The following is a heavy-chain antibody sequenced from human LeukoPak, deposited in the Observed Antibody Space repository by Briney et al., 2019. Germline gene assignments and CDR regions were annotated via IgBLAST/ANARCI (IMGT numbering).Heavy chain of an antibody. Sequence: ASVKVSCKASGFTFTSSTIQWVRQARGQRLEWIGWIVVGSGNTNYAQKFQERVIIARAMSTTTVYMELISLRSEDTAVYYCAGTPWFGELTLDYWGQGTLVTVSS. J-gene: IGHJ4*02. CDR3: AGTPWFGELTLDY. V-gene: IGHV1-58*02. CDR1: GFTFTSST. D-gene: IGHD3-10*01. CDR2: IVVGSGNT.